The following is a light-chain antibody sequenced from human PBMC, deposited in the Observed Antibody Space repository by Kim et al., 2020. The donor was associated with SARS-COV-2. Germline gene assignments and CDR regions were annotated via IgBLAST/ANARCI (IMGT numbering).Light chain of an antibody. J-gene: IGLJ2*01. CDR2: QDS. V-gene: IGLV3-1*01. CDR3: QAWDSSVV. CDR1: KLGDKY. Sequence: VSGSPGQTASITCCGDKLGDKYACWYQQKPGQSPVLVIYQDSKRPSGIPERFSGSNSGNTATLTISGTQAMDEADYYCQAWDSSVVFGGGTQLTVL.